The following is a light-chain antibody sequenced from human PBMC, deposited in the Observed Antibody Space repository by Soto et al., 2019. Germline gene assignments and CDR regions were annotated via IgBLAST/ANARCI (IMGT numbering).Light chain of an antibody. CDR1: DNVRTF. Sequence: VVLTHSPATLSLSPGERATLSFRASDNVRTFVAWYQQKPGQAPRLLIYGASTRATGIPARFSGSGSGTEFTLTISSLQSEDFAVYYCQQYNNWPPITFGQGTRLET. J-gene: IGKJ5*01. CDR2: GAS. CDR3: QQYNNWPPIT. V-gene: IGKV3-15*01.